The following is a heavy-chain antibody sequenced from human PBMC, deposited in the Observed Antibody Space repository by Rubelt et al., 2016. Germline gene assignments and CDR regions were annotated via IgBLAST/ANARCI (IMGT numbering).Heavy chain of an antibody. J-gene: IGHJ4*02. D-gene: IGHD2-2*01. CDR1: GESFGYYY. CDR3: ARVNIVVVPSANCDY. CDR2: INHSGST. Sequence: QVQLQQWGAGLLKPSETLSPTCAVYGESFGYYYWSWIRQPPGKGLEWIGKINHSGSTNYHPSLQSRVTISVDPSKNQFSLRLSAVTAADTAVYYCARVNIVVVPSANCDYWGQGTLVTVSS. V-gene: IGHV4-34*01.